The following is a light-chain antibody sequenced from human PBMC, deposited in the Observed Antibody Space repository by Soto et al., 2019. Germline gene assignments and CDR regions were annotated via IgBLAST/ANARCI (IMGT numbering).Light chain of an antibody. Sequence: EIVLTQSPGTLSLSPGERATLSCRASQSVSSSYLAWYQQKPGQAPRLLIYAASSRATGIPDRFSGSGSGTDFTLTISRLEPEDFALYYCKQYDSSPLTFGPGTKVDIE. CDR3: KQYDSSPLT. J-gene: IGKJ3*01. V-gene: IGKV3-20*01. CDR2: AAS. CDR1: QSVSSSY.